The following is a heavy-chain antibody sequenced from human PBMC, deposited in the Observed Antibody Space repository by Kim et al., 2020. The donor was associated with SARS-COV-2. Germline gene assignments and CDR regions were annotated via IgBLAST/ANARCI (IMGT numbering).Heavy chain of an antibody. D-gene: IGHD6-13*01. CDR3: ARFVGSSWYRDYYYYGMDV. Sequence: SVKVSCKASGGTFSSYAISWVRQAPGQGLEWMGGIIPIFGTANYAQKFQGRVTITADESTSTAYMELSSLRSEDTAVYYCARFVGSSWYRDYYYYGMDVWGQGTTVTVSS. CDR1: GGTFSSYA. J-gene: IGHJ6*02. CDR2: IIPIFGTA. V-gene: IGHV1-69*13.